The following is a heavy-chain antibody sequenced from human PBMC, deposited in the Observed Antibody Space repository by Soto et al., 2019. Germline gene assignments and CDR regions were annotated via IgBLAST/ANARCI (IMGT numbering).Heavy chain of an antibody. V-gene: IGHV4-34*01. Sequence: LSLTCAVYGGSFRGYYWSWIRQPPGKGLEWIGEINHSGSTTYNPSLKSRVTISVDTSKNQFSLKLSSVTAANTAVYYCASRRRYDFWSGYNGGDFGYWGQGTLFSVSS. J-gene: IGHJ4*02. CDR3: ASRRRYDFWSGYNGGDFGY. CDR2: INHSGST. CDR1: GGSFRGYY. D-gene: IGHD3-3*01.